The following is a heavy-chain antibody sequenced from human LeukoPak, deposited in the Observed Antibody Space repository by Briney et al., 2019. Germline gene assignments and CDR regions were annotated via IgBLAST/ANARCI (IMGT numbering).Heavy chain of an antibody. Sequence: PGGSLRLSCAASGFTFSSFGMHWVRQAPGKGLEWVAVISSDGNNQNYAGSVKGRFSVSRDNSKNTLYLQTNGLTAEDTAVYYCAKARAAPSDFDYWGQGALVTVSS. J-gene: IGHJ4*02. V-gene: IGHV3-30*18. D-gene: IGHD6-13*01. CDR2: ISSDGNNQ. CDR1: GFTFSSFG. CDR3: AKARAAPSDFDY.